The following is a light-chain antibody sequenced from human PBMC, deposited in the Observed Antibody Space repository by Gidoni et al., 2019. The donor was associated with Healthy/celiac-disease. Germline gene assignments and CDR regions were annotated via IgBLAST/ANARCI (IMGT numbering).Light chain of an antibody. Sequence: DIQMTQSPSSLSASVGDRVTITCRASQSISSDLNWYQQKPGKAPKLLIYAASSLQSGVPSRFSGSGYGTDFTLTIRSLKPEDFATYYCQQSYSTPWTFGQGTKVEIK. J-gene: IGKJ1*01. CDR2: AAS. CDR3: QQSYSTPWT. V-gene: IGKV1-39*01. CDR1: QSISSD.